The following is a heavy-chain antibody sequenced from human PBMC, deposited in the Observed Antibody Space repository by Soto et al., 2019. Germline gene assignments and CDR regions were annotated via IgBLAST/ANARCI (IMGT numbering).Heavy chain of an antibody. D-gene: IGHD3-22*01. J-gene: IGHJ3*02. CDR1: GYIFTSYW. CDR2: IYPGDSDT. Sequence: PVESLKISCKGSGYIFTSYWICCFRQRPVKVLEWMGIIYPGDSDTRYSPSFQGQVTISADKSISTAYLQWSSLKASDTAMYYCARAYYDSSGYYDAFDIWGQGTMVTVSS. CDR3: ARAYYDSSGYYDAFDI. V-gene: IGHV5-51*01.